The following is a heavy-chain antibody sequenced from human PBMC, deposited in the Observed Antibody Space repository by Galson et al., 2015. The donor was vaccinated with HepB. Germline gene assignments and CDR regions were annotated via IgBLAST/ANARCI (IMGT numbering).Heavy chain of an antibody. D-gene: IGHD6-13*01. CDR2: TYYRSKWYN. J-gene: IGHJ3*02. V-gene: IGHV6-1*01. CDR3: ARDDVAAAGDNAEAFDI. CDR1: GDSVSSHSAA. Sequence: CAISGDSVSSHSAAWNWIRQSPSRGLEWLGRTYYRSKWYNDYAVSVKSRITINPDTSKNQFSLQLNSVTPEDTAVYYCARDDVAAAGDNAEAFDIWGQGTMVTVSS.